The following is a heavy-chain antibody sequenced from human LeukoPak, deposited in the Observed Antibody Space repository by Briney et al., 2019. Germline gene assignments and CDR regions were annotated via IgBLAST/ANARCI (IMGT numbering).Heavy chain of an antibody. J-gene: IGHJ4*02. CDR2: ISGSGGNT. D-gene: IGHD3-10*01. V-gene: IGHV3-23*01. Sequence: PGGSLRLSCAPSGFTFDNFAMSWVRQAPGKGLEWVSGISGSGGNTYYADSVKGRFTISRDNSKNTPYLQMSSLRAEDTAVYYCAKDRDITMVRGVTFDWGQGTLVTVSS. CDR1: GFTFDNFA. CDR3: AKDRDITMVRGVTFD.